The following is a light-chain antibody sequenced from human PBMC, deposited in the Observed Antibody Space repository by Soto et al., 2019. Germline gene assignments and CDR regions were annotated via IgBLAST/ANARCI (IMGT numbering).Light chain of an antibody. Sequence: EIVLTQSPGTLSLSPGERATLSCRASQSVSSSYLAWYQQKPGQAPRLLIYGASGRATGIPDRFSGSGSGTDFALTISRLEPEDWSVYYCQQYGSSPMYPFGQGTKPEIK. CDR1: QSVSSSY. CDR2: GAS. J-gene: IGKJ2*01. V-gene: IGKV3-20*01. CDR3: QQYGSSPMYP.